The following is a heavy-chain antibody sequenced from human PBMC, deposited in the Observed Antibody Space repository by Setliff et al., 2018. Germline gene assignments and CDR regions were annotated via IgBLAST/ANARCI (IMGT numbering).Heavy chain of an antibody. D-gene: IGHD6-19*01. CDR3: ARSRTIAVKGGVFAV. J-gene: IGHJ2*01. V-gene: IGHV4-59*12. CDR1: GGSISSYY. CDR2: IYYSGST. Sequence: SETLSLTCTVSGGSISSYYWSWIRQPPGKGLEWIGYIYYSGSTNYNPSLKSRVTISVDTSKNQFSLKLSSVTASDTAVYFGARSRTIAVKGGVFAVWGRGTLVTVCS.